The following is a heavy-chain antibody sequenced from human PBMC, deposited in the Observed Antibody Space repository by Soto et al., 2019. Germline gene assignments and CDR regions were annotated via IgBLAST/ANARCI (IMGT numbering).Heavy chain of an antibody. CDR1: GGSISSGGYY. CDR2: IYYSGST. CDR3: ARDNSSSWYTGFDP. Sequence: SETLSLTCTVSGGSISSGGYYWSWIRQHPGKGLEWIGYIYYSGSTYYNPSLKSRVTISVDTSKNQFSLKLSSVTAADTAVYYCARDNSSSWYTGFDPWGQGTLVTVYS. D-gene: IGHD6-13*01. V-gene: IGHV4-31*03. J-gene: IGHJ5*02.